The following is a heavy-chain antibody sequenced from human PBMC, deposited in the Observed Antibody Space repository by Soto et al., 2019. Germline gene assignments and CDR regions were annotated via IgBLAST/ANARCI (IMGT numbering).Heavy chain of an antibody. CDR3: ARATSLYSYGYGFYYGMDV. CDR1: GGSISSYD. J-gene: IGHJ6*02. CDR2: IYYSGST. V-gene: IGHV4-59*01. D-gene: IGHD5-18*01. Sequence: SETLSLTCTGSGGSISSYDWSWIRQPPGKGLGWIGYIYYSGSTNYNPSLKSRVTISVDTSKNQFSLKLSSVTAADTAVYYCARATSLYSYGYGFYYGMDVWGQGTTVPVSS.